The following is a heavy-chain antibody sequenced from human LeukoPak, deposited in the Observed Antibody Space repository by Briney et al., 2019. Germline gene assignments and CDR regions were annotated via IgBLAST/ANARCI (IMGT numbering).Heavy chain of an antibody. CDR1: GFTCGGVA. Sequence: PGGSLRLCFEPSGFTCGGVARTWGGQAPGKGLEWVSSISRNSLYMYYADSLKGRFTISRDNAKNSLYLQMDSLRAEDTAVYYCSREKVCRDFGSGYADFWGQGTLVTVSS. J-gene: IGHJ4*02. V-gene: IGHV3-21*06. CDR3: SREKVCRDFGSGYADF. CDR2: ISRNSLYM. D-gene: IGHD3-3*01.